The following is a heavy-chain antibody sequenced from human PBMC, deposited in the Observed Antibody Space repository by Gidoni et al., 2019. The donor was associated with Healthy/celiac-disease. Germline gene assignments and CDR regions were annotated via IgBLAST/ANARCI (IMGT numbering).Heavy chain of an antibody. CDR1: GGSISSSSYY. D-gene: IGHD1-26*01. J-gene: IGHJ4*02. Sequence: QLQLQESGPGLVKPSETLSLTCTVSGGSISSSSYYWGWIRQPPGKGLEWIGSIYYSGSTYYNPSLKSRVTISVDTSKNQFSLKLSSVTAADTAVYYCARHPKWELRLFDYWGQGTLVTVSS. CDR2: IYYSGST. CDR3: ARHPKWELRLFDY. V-gene: IGHV4-39*01.